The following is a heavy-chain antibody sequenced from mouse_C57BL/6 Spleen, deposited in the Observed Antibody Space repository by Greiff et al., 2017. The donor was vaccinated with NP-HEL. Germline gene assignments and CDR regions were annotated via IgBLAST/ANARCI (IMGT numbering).Heavy chain of an antibody. CDR1: GYTFTDHT. J-gene: IGHJ4*01. V-gene: IGHV1-78*01. D-gene: IGHD2-2*01. CDR2: IYPRDGST. CDR3: ARGAGGYDYYAMDY. Sequence: VQLQQSDAELVKPGASVKISCKVSGYTFTDHTIHWMKQRPEQGLEWIGYIYPRDGSTKYNEKFKSKATLTADKSSSTAYMQLNSLTSEDSAVYFWARGAGGYDYYAMDYWGQGTSVTVSS.